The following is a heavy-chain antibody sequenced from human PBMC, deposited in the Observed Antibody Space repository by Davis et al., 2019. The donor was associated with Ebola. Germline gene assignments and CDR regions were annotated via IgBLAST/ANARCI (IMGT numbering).Heavy chain of an antibody. Sequence: ASVTVSCKVSEYTFTSFYMHWVRQGPGHGFEWMGRIDPRSGDTIYAQKFQGRITMTRDTSISTAYVELSILNSDDTAVYFCARGTTVTPRNFDYWGQGTLVTVSS. CDR1: EYTFTSFY. CDR2: IDPRSGDT. CDR3: ARGTTVTPRNFDY. D-gene: IGHD4-17*01. V-gene: IGHV1-2*06. J-gene: IGHJ4*01.